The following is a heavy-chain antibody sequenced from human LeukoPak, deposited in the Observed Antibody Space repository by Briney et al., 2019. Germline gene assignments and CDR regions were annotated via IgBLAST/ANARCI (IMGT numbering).Heavy chain of an antibody. CDR1: GGSCCGYY. Sequence: SETLSLTCAVYGGSCCGYYWSWIRQPPGKGLEWIGELNHSGSTNYNPSLKSRVTISVDTSKNQFSLKLSSVTAADTAVYYCARVYSSKPLRMDVWGQGTTVTVSS. D-gene: IGHD6-13*01. V-gene: IGHV4-34*01. CDR2: LNHSGST. CDR3: ARVYSSKPLRMDV. J-gene: IGHJ6*02.